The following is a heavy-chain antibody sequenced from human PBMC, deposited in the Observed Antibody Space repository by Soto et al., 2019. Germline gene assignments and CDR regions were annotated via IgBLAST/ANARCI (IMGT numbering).Heavy chain of an antibody. V-gene: IGHV1-18*01. CDR3: ARGRYGDY. Sequence: QVHLVQSGAEVKKPGASVKVSCKCSGYTFTSYGITWVRQAPGQGLEWMGWISAHNDNTDYAQKLQGRVTVTRDTSTSTAYRELRSLRCDGTAVYYCARGRYGDYWGQGALVTVSS. J-gene: IGHJ4*02. CDR2: ISAHNDNT. CDR1: GYTFTSYG. D-gene: IGHD1-1*01.